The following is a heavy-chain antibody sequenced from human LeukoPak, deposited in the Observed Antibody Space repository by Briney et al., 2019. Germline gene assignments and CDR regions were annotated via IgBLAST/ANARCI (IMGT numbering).Heavy chain of an antibody. J-gene: IGHJ4*02. CDR1: GYTFTSYA. CDR2: INTNTGNP. Sequence: ASVKVSCKASGYTFTSYAMNWVRQAPGQGLEWMGWINTNTGNPTYAQGFTGRFVFSLDTSVSTAYLQISSLKAEDTAVYYCAGEYSSGWYGSGYFDYWGQGTLVTVSS. V-gene: IGHV7-4-1*02. CDR3: AGEYSSGWYGSGYFDY. D-gene: IGHD6-19*01.